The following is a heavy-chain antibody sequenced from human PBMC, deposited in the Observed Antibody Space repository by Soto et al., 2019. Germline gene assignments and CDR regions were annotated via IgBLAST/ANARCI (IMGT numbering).Heavy chain of an antibody. Sequence: EVQLVESGGGLVQPGGSLRLSCAASGFTFSSYSMNWVRQAPGKGREWVSYISSSSSTIYYEDSVKGRFTISRDNAKNSLYLQMNSLRAEDTAVYYCARDGGYSYGPFDYWGQGTLVTVSS. CDR1: GFTFSSYS. CDR2: ISSSSSTI. V-gene: IGHV3-48*01. CDR3: ARDGGYSYGPFDY. D-gene: IGHD5-18*01. J-gene: IGHJ4*02.